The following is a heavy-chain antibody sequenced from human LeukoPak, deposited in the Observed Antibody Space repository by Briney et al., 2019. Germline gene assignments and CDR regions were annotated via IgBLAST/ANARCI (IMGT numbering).Heavy chain of an antibody. CDR1: GGSITSYY. CDR3: ARGGSSWRS. J-gene: IGHJ5*02. V-gene: IGHV4-59*01. D-gene: IGHD6-13*01. CDR2: IYHNGST. Sequence: PSETLSLTCTVSGGSITSYYWSWIRQPPGKGLEWIGYIYHNGSTNYNPSLESRVTISVDTSKNQFSLKLNSVTAGDTAVYYCARGGSSWRSWGQGTLVTVSS.